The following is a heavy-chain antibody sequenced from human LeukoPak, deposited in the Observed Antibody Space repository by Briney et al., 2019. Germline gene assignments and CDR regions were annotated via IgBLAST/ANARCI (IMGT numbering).Heavy chain of an antibody. CDR3: ARDRDISRSNWFDP. Sequence: ASVKVSCKASGYTFTGYYMHWVRQAPGQGLEWMGRINPNSGGTNYAQKFQGRVTMTRDTSISTAYMELSRLRSDDTAVYYCARDRDISRSNWFDPWGQGTLVTVSS. CDR2: INPNSGGT. CDR1: GYTFTGYY. D-gene: IGHD2-2*01. J-gene: IGHJ5*02. V-gene: IGHV1-2*06.